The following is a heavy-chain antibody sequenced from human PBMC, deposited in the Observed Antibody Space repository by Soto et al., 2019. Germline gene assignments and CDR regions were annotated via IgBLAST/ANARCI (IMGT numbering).Heavy chain of an antibody. V-gene: IGHV1-18*04. Sequence: QVQLVQSGAEVKRPGASLKVSCKASGYTFTTYGFNWVRQAPGQGLEWMGWISPYNGDTNSAQNFQGRVTLTTDKSTSTAYMELRTLTSDDTAVYYCARTPRAQMIVLEAATRFDYWGQGTLVTVSS. CDR1: GYTFTTYG. CDR2: ISPYNGDT. D-gene: IGHD2-15*01. J-gene: IGHJ4*02. CDR3: ARTPRAQMIVLEAATRFDY.